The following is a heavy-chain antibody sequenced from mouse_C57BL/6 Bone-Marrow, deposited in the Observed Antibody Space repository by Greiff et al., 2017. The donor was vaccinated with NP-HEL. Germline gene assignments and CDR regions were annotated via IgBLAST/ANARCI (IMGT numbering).Heavy chain of an antibody. CDR3: ASGTTVVDY. CDR2: IDPSDSYT. CDR1: GYTFTSYW. D-gene: IGHD1-1*01. J-gene: IGHJ2*01. Sequence: VQLQQPGAELVRPGPSVKLSCKASGYTFTSYWMHWVKQRPGQGLEWIGVIDPSDSYTNYNQKFKGKATLTVDTSSSTAYMQLSSLTSEDSAVYYCASGTTVVDYWGQGTTLTVSS. V-gene: IGHV1-59*01.